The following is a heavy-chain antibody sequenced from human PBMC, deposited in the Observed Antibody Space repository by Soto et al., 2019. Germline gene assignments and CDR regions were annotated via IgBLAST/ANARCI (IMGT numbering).Heavy chain of an antibody. CDR2: IIPIFGTA. CDR1: GGTFSSYA. J-gene: IGHJ6*02. CDR3: ARGHYCDSSGYYSLPGMDV. D-gene: IGHD3-22*01. V-gene: IGHV1-69*13. Sequence: SVKVSCKASGGTFSSYAISWVRQAPGQGLEWMGGIIPIFGTANYAQKFQGRVTITADESTSTAYMELSSLRSEDTAVYYCARGHYCDSSGYYSLPGMDVWGQGTTVTVSS.